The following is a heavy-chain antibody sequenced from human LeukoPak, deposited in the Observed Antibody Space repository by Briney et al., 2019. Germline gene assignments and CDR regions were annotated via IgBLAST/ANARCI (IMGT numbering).Heavy chain of an antibody. J-gene: IGHJ4*02. CDR2: IYHHGAT. Sequence: SETLSLTCAVSGASISSNNWWSWVRQPPGKGLEWIGEIYHHGATNYNPSLKSRVTLSVDKSKNQFSLELSSVTAADTAVYYCARGPSLAAHLDYWRQGTLVTVSS. V-gene: IGHV4-4*02. CDR1: GASISSNNW. D-gene: IGHD6-13*01. CDR3: ARGPSLAAHLDY.